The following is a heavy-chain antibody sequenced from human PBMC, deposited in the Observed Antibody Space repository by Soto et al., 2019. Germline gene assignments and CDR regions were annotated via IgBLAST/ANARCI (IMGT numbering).Heavy chain of an antibody. CDR3: ERGDDYYDSSGYYYYYFDY. Sequence: SETLSLTCTVSGGSISSYYWSWIRQPPGKGLEWIGYIYYSGSTNYNPSLKSRVTISVDTSKNQFSLKLSSVTAADTAVYYCERGDDYYDSSGYYYYYFDYWGQGTLVTVSS. CDR2: IYYSGST. V-gene: IGHV4-59*01. D-gene: IGHD3-22*01. J-gene: IGHJ4*02. CDR1: GGSISSYY.